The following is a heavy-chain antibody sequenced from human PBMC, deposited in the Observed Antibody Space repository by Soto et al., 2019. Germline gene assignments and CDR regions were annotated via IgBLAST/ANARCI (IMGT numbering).Heavy chain of an antibody. V-gene: IGHV1-46*01. CDR1: GYTFTTYH. CDR3: ARGRAVGAWGGMDV. CDR2: INPSGGAT. J-gene: IGHJ6*02. Sequence: QVQLVQSGAEVKEPGASVRVSCKSSGYTFTTYHIHWVRQAPGQGLEWMGVINPSGGATTYAQTFQGRIIMTRDTSTNTVYLDLSSLKSDDTAVYYCARGRAVGAWGGMDVWRQGTTLTVS. D-gene: IGHD1-26*01.